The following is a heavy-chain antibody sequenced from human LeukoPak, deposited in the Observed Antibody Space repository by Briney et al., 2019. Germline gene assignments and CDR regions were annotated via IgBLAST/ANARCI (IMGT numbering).Heavy chain of an antibody. CDR2: ISGSDGST. Sequence: GGSLRLSCAASGFTFSSYAMSWVRQAPGKGLEWVSTISGSDGSTYYADSVKGRFTISRDNSKNSLYLQMNSLSAEDTAVYYRAKCPYPSMTPYYFDSWGQGTLVTVSS. D-gene: IGHD2/OR15-2a*01. V-gene: IGHV3-23*01. CDR3: AKCPYPSMTPYYFDS. J-gene: IGHJ4*02. CDR1: GFTFSSYA.